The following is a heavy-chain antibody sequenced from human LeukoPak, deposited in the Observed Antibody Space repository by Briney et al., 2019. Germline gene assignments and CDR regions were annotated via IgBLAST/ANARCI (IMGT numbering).Heavy chain of an antibody. J-gene: IGHJ4*02. CDR3: AREESGGYFDY. CDR1: GFSFSRSR. V-gene: IGHV1-46*01. CDR2: SNPSGVGT. Sequence: GGSLRLSCAASGFSFSRSRMHWVRQAPGQGLEWMGVSNPSGVGTNYAQKFQGRVTMTRDTSTTTVYMELSSLRSEDTAVYYCAREESGGYFDYWGQGTLVTVSS. D-gene: IGHD2-8*02.